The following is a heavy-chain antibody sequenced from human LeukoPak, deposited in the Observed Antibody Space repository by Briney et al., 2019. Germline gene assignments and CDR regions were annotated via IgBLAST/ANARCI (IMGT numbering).Heavy chain of an antibody. CDR1: GFTFSSYW. Sequence: PGGSLRLSCAASGFTFSSYWMHWVRQAPGKGLVWVSRINSDGSSTSYADSVKGRFTISRDNAKNTLYLQMNSLRAEDTAVYYCARAPRYSGSGGDSFDIWGQGTKVTVSS. D-gene: IGHD5-12*01. CDR3: ARAPRYSGSGGDSFDI. CDR2: INSDGSST. J-gene: IGHJ3*02. V-gene: IGHV3-74*01.